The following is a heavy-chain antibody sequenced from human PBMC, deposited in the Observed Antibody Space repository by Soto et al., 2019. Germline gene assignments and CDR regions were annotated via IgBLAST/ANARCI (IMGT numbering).Heavy chain of an antibody. Sequence: SETLSLTCTVSGGSISSGGYYWSWIRQHPGKGLEWIGYIYYSGSTYYKPSLKSRVTISVDTSKNQFSLKLSSVTAADTAVYYCSRGGIVLVPAAQGAFDIWGQGTMVTVSS. CDR1: GGSISSGGYY. CDR3: SRGGIVLVPAAQGAFDI. CDR2: IYYSGST. D-gene: IGHD2-2*01. J-gene: IGHJ3*02. V-gene: IGHV4-31*03.